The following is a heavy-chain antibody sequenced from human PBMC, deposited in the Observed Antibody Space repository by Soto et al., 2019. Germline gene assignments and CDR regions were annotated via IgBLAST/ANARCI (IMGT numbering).Heavy chain of an antibody. Sequence: EAQLVESGGGLVQPGGSLRLSWAASGFSVSVNLMNWVRQAPGKGLEWVSVINGAGSADYTDSVKGRFTISRDISKNTLDLQMNSLRAEDTAVYYCVRENYYYGMDVWGQGTTVTVS. V-gene: IGHV3-66*01. CDR1: GFSVSVNL. J-gene: IGHJ6*02. CDR3: VRENYYYGMDV. CDR2: INGAGSA.